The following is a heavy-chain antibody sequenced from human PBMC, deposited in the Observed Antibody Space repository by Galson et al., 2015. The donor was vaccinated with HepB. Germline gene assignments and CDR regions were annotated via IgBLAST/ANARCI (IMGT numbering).Heavy chain of an antibody. V-gene: IGHV3-30-3*01. D-gene: IGHD3-22*01. CDR1: GFTFSSYA. Sequence: SLRLSCAASGFTFSSYAMHWVRQAPGKGLEWVAVISYDGSNEYYADSVKGRFTISRDNSKNTLYLQMNSLRAEDTAVYYCARDRVPIDSSSDYYYYGMDVWGQGTTVTVSS. CDR2: ISYDGSNE. CDR3: ARDRVPIDSSSDYYYYGMDV. J-gene: IGHJ6*02.